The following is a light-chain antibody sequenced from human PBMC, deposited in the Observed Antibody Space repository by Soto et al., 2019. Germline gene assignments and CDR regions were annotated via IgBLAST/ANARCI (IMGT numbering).Light chain of an antibody. CDR2: STN. V-gene: IGLV8-61*01. Sequence: QAVVTQEPSFSVSPGRTVTLTCGLSSGSVSTSYYPSWYQQTPGQAPRTLIYSTNTRSSGVPDRFSGSIRGNKAALTITGAEADDESDYYWVLYMGSGIWVFGGGTKLTVL. CDR1: SGSVSTSYY. J-gene: IGLJ3*02. CDR3: VLYMGSGIWV.